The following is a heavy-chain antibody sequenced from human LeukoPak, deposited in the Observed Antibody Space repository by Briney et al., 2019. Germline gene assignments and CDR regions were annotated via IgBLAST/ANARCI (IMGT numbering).Heavy chain of an antibody. J-gene: IGHJ4*02. V-gene: IGHV1-3*03. D-gene: IGHD3-10*01. CDR1: ASTFSTYA. CDR2: ISTGNGNT. Sequence: ASVKVSCKASASTFSTYAIHWVRQAPGQGLEWMGWISTGNGNTRYSKAFQDRVTITRDTSASTVYMDLRGPRSEDMAVYYCARENYYRIGRFDRAYLDDWGQGTLVTVSS. CDR3: ARENYYRIGRFDRAYLDD.